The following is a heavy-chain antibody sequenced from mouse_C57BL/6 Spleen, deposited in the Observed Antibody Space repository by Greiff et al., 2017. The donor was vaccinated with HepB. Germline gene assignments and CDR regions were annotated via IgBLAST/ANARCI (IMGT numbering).Heavy chain of an antibody. D-gene: IGHD2-3*01. Sequence: VQLQQSGPELVKPGASVKISCKASGYAFSSSWMNWVEQRPGKGLEWIGRIYPGDGDTNYNGKFKGKATLTADKSSSTAYMQLSSLTSEDSAVYFCARGGGYYDYWGQGTTLTVSS. V-gene: IGHV1-82*01. CDR3: ARGGGYYDY. J-gene: IGHJ2*01. CDR1: GYAFSSSW. CDR2: IYPGDGDT.